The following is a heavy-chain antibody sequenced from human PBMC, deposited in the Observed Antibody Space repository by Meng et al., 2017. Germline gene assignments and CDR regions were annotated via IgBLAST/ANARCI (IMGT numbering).Heavy chain of an antibody. CDR2: INPNSGGT. Sequence: ASVTVSCKASGYTFTGYYMHWVRQAPGQGLEWMGRINPNSGGTNYAQKFQGRVTITRNTSISTAYMELSSLRSEDTAVYYCARGVYDSSGYIPFDYWGQGTLVTVAS. D-gene: IGHD3-22*01. J-gene: IGHJ4*02. CDR1: GYTFTGYY. V-gene: IGHV1-2*06. CDR3: ARGVYDSSGYIPFDY.